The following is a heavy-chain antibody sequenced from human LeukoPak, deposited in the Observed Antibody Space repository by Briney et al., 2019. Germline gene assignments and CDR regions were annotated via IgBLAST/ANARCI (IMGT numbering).Heavy chain of an antibody. CDR2: IKEDKSEI. D-gene: IGHD4-23*01. Sequence: QPGGSLRLSCAASGYTFSGYAMSWVRQAPGKGLEWVAHIKEDKSEIYYVDSVKGRFTISTDNARNSLYLQMNSLRAEDTGVYYCAREDSNYGGAFDIWGQGTMVTVSS. J-gene: IGHJ3*02. CDR3: AREDSNYGGAFDI. V-gene: IGHV3-7*01. CDR1: GYTFSGYA.